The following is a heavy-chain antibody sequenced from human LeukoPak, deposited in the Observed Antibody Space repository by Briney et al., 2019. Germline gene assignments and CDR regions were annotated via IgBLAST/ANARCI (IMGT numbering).Heavy chain of an antibody. CDR2: IWYDGSNK. D-gene: IGHD2-2*01. CDR3: ARDKYADDAFDI. CDR1: GFTFSSYG. J-gene: IGHJ3*02. Sequence: HPGGSLRLSCAASGFTFSSYGMHWVRQAPGKGLEWVAVIWYDGSNKYYADSVKGRFTISRDNSKNTLYLQMNSLRAEDTAVYYCARDKYADDAFDIWGQGTMVTVSS. V-gene: IGHV3-33*01.